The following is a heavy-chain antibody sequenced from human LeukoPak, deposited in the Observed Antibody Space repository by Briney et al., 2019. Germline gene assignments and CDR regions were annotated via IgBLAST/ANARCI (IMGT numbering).Heavy chain of an antibody. V-gene: IGHV1-2*02. D-gene: IGHD3-10*01. CDR3: ARVTTYYYGSGRIPPLY. Sequence: GASVKVSCKASGYTFTGYYMHWVRQAPGQGLEWMGWINPNSGGTNYAQKLQGRVTMTTDTSTSTAYMELRSLRSDDTAVYYCARVTTYYYGSGRIPPLYWGQGTLVTVSS. CDR2: INPNSGGT. J-gene: IGHJ4*02. CDR1: GYTFTGYY.